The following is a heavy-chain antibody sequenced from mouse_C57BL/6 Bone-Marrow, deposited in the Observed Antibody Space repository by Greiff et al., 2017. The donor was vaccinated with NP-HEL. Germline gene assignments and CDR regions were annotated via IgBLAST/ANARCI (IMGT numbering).Heavy chain of an antibody. D-gene: IGHD2-2*01. CDR3: ARRTMVTTGYYAMDY. CDR1: GFTFSDYY. CDR2: ISNGGGST. V-gene: IGHV5-12*01. J-gene: IGHJ4*01. Sequence: EVMLVESGGGLVQPGGSLKLSCAASGFTFSDYYMYWVRQTPEKRLEWVAYISNGGGSTYYPDTVKGRFTISRDNAKNTLYLQMSRLKSEDTAMYYCARRTMVTTGYYAMDYWGQGTSVTVSS.